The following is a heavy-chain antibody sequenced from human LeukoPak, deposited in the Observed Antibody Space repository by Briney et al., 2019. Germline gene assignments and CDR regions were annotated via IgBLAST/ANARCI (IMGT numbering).Heavy chain of an antibody. CDR1: GFTVSSNY. J-gene: IGHJ4*02. CDR3: ARDLPGHELWLYY. D-gene: IGHD5-18*01. Sequence: GGSLRLSCAASGFTVSSNYKSWVRQAPGKVLEWVSVIYSGGSTYYADSVKGRFTISRDNSKNTLYLQMNSLRAEDTAVYYCARDLPGHELWLYYWGQGTLVTVSS. V-gene: IGHV3-53*01. CDR2: IYSGGST.